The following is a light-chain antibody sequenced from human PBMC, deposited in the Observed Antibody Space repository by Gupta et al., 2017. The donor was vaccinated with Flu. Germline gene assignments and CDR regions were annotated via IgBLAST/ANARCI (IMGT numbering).Light chain of an antibody. Sequence: ATIPCTGPSSDVVAYNYVSWYQQHPGKAPKLMIYEVRKRPSGVPDRFSGSKSGNTASLTVSGRQAEDEADYYCSSYAGSNNWVFGGGTKLTVL. J-gene: IGLJ3*02. V-gene: IGLV2-8*01. CDR1: SSDVVAYNY. CDR2: EVR. CDR3: SSYAGSNNWV.